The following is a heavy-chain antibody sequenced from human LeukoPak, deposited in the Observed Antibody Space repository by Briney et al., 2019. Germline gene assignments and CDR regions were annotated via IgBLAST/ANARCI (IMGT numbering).Heavy chain of an antibody. Sequence: PGGSLRLSCAASGFTFSSYAMNWVRQAPGKGLEWVSGIGYTGDSTFYADSVKGRFTISRDNSKNTMYLQMNSLRAEDTAMFYCARGPDCSGGGCYFDGDGYYFDYWGQGTLVTVSS. CDR3: ARGPDCSGGGCYFDGDGYYFDY. CDR2: IGYTGDST. D-gene: IGHD2-15*01. J-gene: IGHJ4*02. CDR1: GFTFSSYA. V-gene: IGHV3-23*01.